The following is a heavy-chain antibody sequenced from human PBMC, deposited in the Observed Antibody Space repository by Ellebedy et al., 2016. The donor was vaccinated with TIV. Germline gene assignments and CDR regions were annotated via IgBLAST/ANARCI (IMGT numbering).Heavy chain of an antibody. CDR1: GYNFSNNW. Sequence: GESLKISCKISGYNFSNNWISWVRQKPGKGLEWMGRIHPSDSDTDYRPSFRGHVTMSVDKSISFAFLQWSSLQASDTAMYYCARRGDPDFDPWGQGTVVTVSP. CDR2: IHPSDSDT. J-gene: IGHJ5*02. D-gene: IGHD4-17*01. CDR3: ARRGDPDFDP. V-gene: IGHV5-10-1*01.